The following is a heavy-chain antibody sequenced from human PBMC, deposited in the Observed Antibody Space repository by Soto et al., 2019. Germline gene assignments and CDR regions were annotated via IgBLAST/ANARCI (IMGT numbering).Heavy chain of an antibody. CDR2: IYPGDSRT. CDR1: GDSFTTDW. V-gene: IGHV5-51*01. J-gene: IGHJ5*02. D-gene: IGHD3-10*01. Sequence: GESLKISCKGSGDSFTTDWIGWVRQMPGKGLEWMGVIYPGDSRTRYSPPFQGQVTISADKSINTAYLQWSSLKASDTAMYYCATRRFSSPESSPRGQGTLVTVSS. CDR3: ATRRFSSPESSP.